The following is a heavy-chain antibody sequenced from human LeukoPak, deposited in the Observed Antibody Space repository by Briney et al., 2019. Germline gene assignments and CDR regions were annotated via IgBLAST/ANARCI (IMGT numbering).Heavy chain of an antibody. D-gene: IGHD5-18*01. J-gene: IGHJ6*03. Sequence: SETLSLTCTVSGGSISSYYWSWIRQPPGKGLEWIGYIYYSGSTNYNPSLKSRVTISVDTSKNQFSLKLSSVTAADTAVYYCVRDAVDTAMGQTPRTSYYMDVWGKGTTVTVSS. CDR2: IYYSGST. V-gene: IGHV4-59*01. CDR1: GGSISSYY. CDR3: VRDAVDTAMGQTPRTSYYMDV.